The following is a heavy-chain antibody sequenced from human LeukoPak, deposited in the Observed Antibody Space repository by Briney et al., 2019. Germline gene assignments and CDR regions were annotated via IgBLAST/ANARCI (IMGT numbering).Heavy chain of an antibody. CDR2: ISYDGSNK. J-gene: IGHJ6*02. CDR3: AKDLGYDILTGYLFGMDV. Sequence: GGSLRLSCAASGFTFSSYGMHWVRQAPGKGLEWVAVISYDGSNKYYADSAKGRFTISRDNSKNTLYLQMNSLRAEDTAVYYCAKDLGYDILTGYLFGMDVWGQGTTVTVSS. CDR1: GFTFSSYG. V-gene: IGHV3-30*18. D-gene: IGHD3-9*01.